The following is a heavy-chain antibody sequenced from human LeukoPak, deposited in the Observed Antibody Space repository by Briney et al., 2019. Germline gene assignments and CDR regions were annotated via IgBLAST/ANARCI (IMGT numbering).Heavy chain of an antibody. CDR1: GFTFSRSA. D-gene: IGHD1-26*01. CDR2: ITDDGSST. Sequence: GGSLRLSCAASGFTFSRSAMNWVRQAPGKGLEWVSTITDDGSSTYFADSVKGRFTISRDNSKNMLHLQMNSLRAEDTAVYYCVRRNSGSYSRGFDYWGQGTLVTVSS. CDR3: VRRNSGSYSRGFDY. V-gene: IGHV3-23*01. J-gene: IGHJ4*02.